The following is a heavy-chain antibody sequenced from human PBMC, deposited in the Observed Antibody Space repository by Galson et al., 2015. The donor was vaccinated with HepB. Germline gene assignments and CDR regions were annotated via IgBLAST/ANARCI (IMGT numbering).Heavy chain of an antibody. Sequence: SLRLSCAASGFSFSSYEVNWVRQAPGKGLEWVAVISSAGSNKYYADSVKGRFTISRDNSKNTLYLQMNSLRPEDTAVYPCARESFGVVNLDYWGQGTLVTVSS. J-gene: IGHJ4*02. V-gene: IGHV3-30-3*01. CDR2: ISSAGSNK. D-gene: IGHD3-3*01. CDR1: GFSFSSYE. CDR3: ARESFGVVNLDY.